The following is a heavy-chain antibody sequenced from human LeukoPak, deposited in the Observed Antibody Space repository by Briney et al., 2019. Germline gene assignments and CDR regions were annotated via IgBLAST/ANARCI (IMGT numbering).Heavy chain of an antibody. CDR2: ISTVSTYK. V-gene: IGHV3-21*01. Sequence: PGGSLRLSCAASGFTFTDYSMMWVRQAPGKGLEWVSSISTVSTYKFYSDSVKGRFTISRDNAKNILYLQMSSLSAEDTAVYYCARDGSGFYLYYFMDVWGRGTPVTVSS. CDR3: ARDGSGFYLYYFMDV. J-gene: IGHJ6*03. CDR1: GFTFTDYS. D-gene: IGHD6-25*01.